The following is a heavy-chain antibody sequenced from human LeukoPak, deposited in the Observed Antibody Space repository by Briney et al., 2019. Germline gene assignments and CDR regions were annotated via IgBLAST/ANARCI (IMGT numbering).Heavy chain of an antibody. CDR2: IYSDGST. CDR3: ARKGIAVAGTGFDY. J-gene: IGHJ4*02. D-gene: IGHD6-19*01. Sequence: GGSLRLSCAASGFTVNSNYMTWFRQAPGKGLEWVSVIYSDGSTFYADSVKGRFTISRDNAKNSLYLQMNSLRAEDTAVYYCARKGIAVAGTGFDYWGQGTLVTVSS. CDR1: GFTVNSNY. V-gene: IGHV3-66*01.